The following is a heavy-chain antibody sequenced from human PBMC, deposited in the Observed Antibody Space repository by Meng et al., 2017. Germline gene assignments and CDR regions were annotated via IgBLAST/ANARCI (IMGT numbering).Heavy chain of an antibody. J-gene: IGHJ5*02. CDR1: GYTFTSYY. CDR3: ARDIRGYDILTGYPPNNWFDP. V-gene: IGHV1-46*01. Sequence: ASVKVSCKASGYTFTSYYMHWVRQAPGQGLEWMGIINPSGGSTSYAQKFQGRVTMTRDTSTSTVYMELSSLRSEDTAVYYCARDIRGYDILTGYPPNNWFDPWGQGTLVTVS. D-gene: IGHD3-9*01. CDR2: INPSGGST.